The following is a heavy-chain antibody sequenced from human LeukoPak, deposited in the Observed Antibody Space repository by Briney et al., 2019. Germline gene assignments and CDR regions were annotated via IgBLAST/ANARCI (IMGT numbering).Heavy chain of an antibody. V-gene: IGHV3-23*01. J-gene: IGHJ4*02. CDR1: GFTFSSYA. CDR3: AKISGNCSGGSCYY. D-gene: IGHD2-15*01. Sequence: GGSLRLSCAASGFTFSSYAMNWVRQAPGKGLEWVSAISGNGGSTYNADSVKGRFTISRDNSKNTLYLQMNSLRAEDTAVYYCAKISGNCSGGSCYYWGQGTLVTVSS. CDR2: ISGNGGST.